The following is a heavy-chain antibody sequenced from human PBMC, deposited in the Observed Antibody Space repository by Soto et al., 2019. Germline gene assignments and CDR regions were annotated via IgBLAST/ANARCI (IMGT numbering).Heavy chain of an antibody. D-gene: IGHD1-26*01. CDR1: GYSFTSYW. CDR2: IYPGDSDT. CDR3: ARPPYSASYYYFDQ. V-gene: IGHV5-51*01. Sequence: PGESLKISCKAAGYSFTSYWIGWVRQMRGKGLEGMGIIYPGDSDTIYTPSFQGQATTPADKSTSTAYLQWNSLKASDTAMYYCARPPYSASYYYFDQWGQGTPVTVSS. J-gene: IGHJ4*02.